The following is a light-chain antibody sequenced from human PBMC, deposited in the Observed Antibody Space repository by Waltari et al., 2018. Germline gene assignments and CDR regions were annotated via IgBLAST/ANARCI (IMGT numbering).Light chain of an antibody. J-gene: IGLJ2*01. CDR2: EVT. Sequence: QSALTQPASVSGSPGQSITISCTGTTRDVGRYNYVSWYQCHPGKAPELIIYEVTHRPSGGADRFSGSTSGNTASLSISGLQPEDEADYYCSSYTSIKTPYVVFGGGTKVTVL. V-gene: IGLV2-14*01. CDR1: TRDVGRYNY. CDR3: SSYTSIKTPYVV.